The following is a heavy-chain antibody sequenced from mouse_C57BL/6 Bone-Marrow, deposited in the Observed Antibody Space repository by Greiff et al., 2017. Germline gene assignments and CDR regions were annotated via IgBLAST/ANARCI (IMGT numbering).Heavy chain of an antibody. CDR2: ISSGSSTI. V-gene: IGHV5-17*01. Sequence: DVKLVESGGGLVKPGGSLKLSCAASGFTFSDYGMHWVRQAPEKGLEWVAYISSGSSTIYYADTVKGRFTISRDNAKNTLFLQMTSLRSEDTAMYYCASYCMDYGGQGTSVTVSS. J-gene: IGHJ4*01. CDR3: ASYCMDY. CDR1: GFTFSDYG. D-gene: IGHD1-1*01.